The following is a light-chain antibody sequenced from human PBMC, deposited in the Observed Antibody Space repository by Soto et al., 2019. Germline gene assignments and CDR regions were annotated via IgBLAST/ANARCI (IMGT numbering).Light chain of an antibody. CDR3: SSYTSSSTHYV. J-gene: IGLJ1*01. CDR2: EVS. V-gene: IGLV2-14*01. Sequence: VLTQPASVSGSPGQSITISCTGTSSDVGGYNYVSWYQQHPGKAPKLMIYEVSNRPSGVSNRFSGSKSGNTASLTISGLQAEDEADYYCSSYTSSSTHYVFGTGTKVTVL. CDR1: SSDVGGYNY.